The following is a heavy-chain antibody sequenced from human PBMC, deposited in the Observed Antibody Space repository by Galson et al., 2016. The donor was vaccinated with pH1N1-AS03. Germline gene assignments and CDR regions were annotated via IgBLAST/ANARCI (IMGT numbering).Heavy chain of an antibody. D-gene: IGHD1-1*01. CDR3: AKGSGN. V-gene: IGHV3-33*06. Sequence: CAASGFSFSHYPMHWVRQAPGKGLEWVAVSWKDGWSADYADSVKGRFTISRDNIKNTLFLQMNSLRRDDMAVYYCAKGSGNWGQGTLVTVSS. CDR2: SWKDGWSA. CDR1: GFSFSHYP. J-gene: IGHJ4*02.